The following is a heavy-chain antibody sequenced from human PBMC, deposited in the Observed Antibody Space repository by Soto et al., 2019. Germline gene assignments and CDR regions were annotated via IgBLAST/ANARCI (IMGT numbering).Heavy chain of an antibody. CDR2: ISYDGGNK. J-gene: IGHJ5*02. D-gene: IGHD3-10*01. V-gene: IGHV3-30-3*01. Sequence: AGGSLRLSCEASGITFSTYAMHWVRQAPGKGLEWVAIISYDGGNKYYADSVKGRFTISRDNSKHALSLQMSSLTSKDTAIYYCARVVKNVSGSGDTWFDPWGQGTQVTVSS. CDR3: ARVVKNVSGSGDTWFDP. CDR1: GITFSTYA.